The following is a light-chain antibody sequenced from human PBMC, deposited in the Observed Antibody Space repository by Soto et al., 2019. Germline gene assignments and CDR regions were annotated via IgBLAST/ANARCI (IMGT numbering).Light chain of an antibody. CDR1: QSVSSSY. Sequence: IVLYQSPGTLSLTPGERATLSCRAIQSVSSSYLAWYQQKPGQAPRLLIYGASSRATGIPDRFSGSGSGTDFTLTISRLEPEDFAVYYCQQYGSSPPITFGQGTRLAIK. CDR2: GAS. J-gene: IGKJ5*01. V-gene: IGKV3-20*01. CDR3: QQYGSSPPIT.